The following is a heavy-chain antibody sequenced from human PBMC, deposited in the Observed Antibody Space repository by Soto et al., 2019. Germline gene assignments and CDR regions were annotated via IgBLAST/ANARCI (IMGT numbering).Heavy chain of an antibody. V-gene: IGHV3-23*01. CDR1: GCTFSSYA. J-gene: IGHJ6*02. D-gene: IGHD6-6*01. CDR2: VSGSGGTT. Sequence: EVQLLESGGGLVQPGGSLRLSCSASGCTFSSYAMSWVRQSPGKGLEWVSAVSGSGGTTYYADYVKGRFTISRDNSTNPLYLQINSLSAEDTAAYYCAKPPYSSSPYYNYGMDVSGQGTTGTVSS. CDR3: AKPPYSSSPYYNYGMDV.